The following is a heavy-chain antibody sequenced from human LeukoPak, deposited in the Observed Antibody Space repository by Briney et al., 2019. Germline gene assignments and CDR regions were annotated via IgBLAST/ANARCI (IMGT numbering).Heavy chain of an antibody. J-gene: IGHJ6*04. Sequence: GGSLRLSCAASGFTFSSYEMNWVRQAPGKGLEWVSYISSSGSTIYYADSVKGRFTISRDNAKNSLYLQMNSLRAEDTTVYYCAELGITMIGGVWGKGTTVTVSS. CDR3: AELGITMIGGV. CDR1: GFTFSSYE. D-gene: IGHD3-10*02. V-gene: IGHV3-48*03. CDR2: ISSSGSTI.